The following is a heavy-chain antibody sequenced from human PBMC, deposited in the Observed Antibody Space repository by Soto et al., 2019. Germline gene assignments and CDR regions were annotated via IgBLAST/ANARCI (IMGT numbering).Heavy chain of an antibody. J-gene: IGHJ6*02. V-gene: IGHV3-23*01. Sequence: EVEVLESGGGLQQPGGSLRLSCVASGFTFNAHAMTWVRQGPGVGLEWTSSISGDGKSTYYADSVKGRFTVSRDNSKNTLTLQMNSLRVEDTATYYCVKDWTGNKCPCLDVRGQGTTVTVSS. CDR1: GFTFNAHA. CDR2: ISGDGKST. CDR3: VKDWTGNKCPCLDV. D-gene: IGHD2-8*02.